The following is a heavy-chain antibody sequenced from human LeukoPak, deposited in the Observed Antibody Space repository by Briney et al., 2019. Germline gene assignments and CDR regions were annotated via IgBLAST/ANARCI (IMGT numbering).Heavy chain of an antibody. CDR3: AKDDTAFCGRDCYSRFDY. V-gene: IGHV3-30*02. CDR1: GFTFSSYG. CDR2: ARYDGSNK. J-gene: IGHJ4*02. D-gene: IGHD2-21*02. Sequence: GGSLRLSCAASGFTFSSYGMHWVRQAPGKGLEWVAFARYDGSNKYYAESVKGRFTISRDNSKNALYLQMNSLRADDTAVYYCAKDDTAFCGRDCYSRFDYWGQGTLVTVSS.